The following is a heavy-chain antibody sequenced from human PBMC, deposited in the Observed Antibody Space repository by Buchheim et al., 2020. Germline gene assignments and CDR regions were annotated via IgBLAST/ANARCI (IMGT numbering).Heavy chain of an antibody. D-gene: IGHD3-16*02. CDR2: IYYSGST. Sequence: QVQLQESGPGLVKPSETLSLTCTVSGGSISSYYWSWIRQPPGKGLEWIGYIYYSGSTNYNPSLKSRVTISVETSKNQFSLKLSSVTAADTAVYYCARGRGGDYVWGSYRSNWFDPWGQGTL. CDR1: GGSISSYY. J-gene: IGHJ5*02. CDR3: ARGRGGDYVWGSYRSNWFDP. V-gene: IGHV4-59*01.